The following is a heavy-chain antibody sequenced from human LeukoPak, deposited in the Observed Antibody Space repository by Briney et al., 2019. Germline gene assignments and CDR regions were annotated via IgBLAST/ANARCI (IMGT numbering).Heavy chain of an antibody. CDR3: ARGRTVTTQPGHYYYYMDV. CDR1: GGSISSYY. Sequence: ASETLSLTCTVSGGSISSYYWSWIRQPPGKGLEWIGYIYYSGSTNYNPSLKSRVTISVDTSKNQFSLKLSSVTAADTAVYYCARGRTVTTQPGHYYYYMDVWGKGTTVTVSS. D-gene: IGHD4-17*01. J-gene: IGHJ6*03. CDR2: IYYSGST. V-gene: IGHV4-59*01.